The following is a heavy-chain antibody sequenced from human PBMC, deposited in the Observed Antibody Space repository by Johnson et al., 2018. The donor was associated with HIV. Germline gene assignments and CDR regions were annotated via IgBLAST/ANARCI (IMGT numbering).Heavy chain of an antibody. V-gene: IGHV3-7*03. CDR3: AKDGGS. CDR1: GFTFSSYW. CDR2: IKQDGSEK. D-gene: IGHD3-16*01. J-gene: IGHJ3*01. Sequence: VHLVESGGGLVQLGRSLRLSCAASGFTFSSYWMSWVRQAPGKGLEWVANIKQDGSEKYYVDSVKGRFTISRDNSKNTLFLQMNSLRVEDTAIYYCAKDGGSWGQGTMVTVSS.